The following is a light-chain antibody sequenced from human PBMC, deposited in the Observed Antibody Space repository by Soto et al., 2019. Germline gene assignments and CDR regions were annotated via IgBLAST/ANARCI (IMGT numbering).Light chain of an antibody. CDR3: SSSSCGNNWVV. V-gene: IGLV2-8*01. CDR2: EVS. Sequence: QSALTQPPSASGSPGQSVTISCTGTSSDVGSYDYVSWYQQHPGKAPKLMIYEVSKRPSGVPDRFSGSKAGTTASLTVAGSQAEDEDDYYCSSSSCGNNWVVFGGGTKLTVL. CDR1: SSDVGSYDY. J-gene: IGLJ3*02.